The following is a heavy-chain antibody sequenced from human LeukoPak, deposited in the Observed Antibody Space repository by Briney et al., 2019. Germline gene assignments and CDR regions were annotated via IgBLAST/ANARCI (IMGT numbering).Heavy chain of an antibody. D-gene: IGHD6-19*01. CDR1: GVSFSGYY. Sequence: PSETLSLTCAVYGVSFSGYYWSWVRQPPGKGLEWIGEINHSGSTNYNPSLKSRVTISVDTSKNQFSLKLSSVTAADTAVYYCARGATKAVGSNFDYWGQGTLVTVSS. J-gene: IGHJ4*02. CDR2: INHSGST. V-gene: IGHV4-34*01. CDR3: ARGATKAVGSNFDY.